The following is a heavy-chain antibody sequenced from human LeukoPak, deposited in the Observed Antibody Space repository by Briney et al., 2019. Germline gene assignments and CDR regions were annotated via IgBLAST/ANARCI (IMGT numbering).Heavy chain of an antibody. D-gene: IGHD3-10*01. J-gene: IGHJ5*02. CDR1: GYTFTTYT. V-gene: IGHV1-3*04. Sequence: GASVKVSCRASGYTFTTYTIHWVRQAPGQRLEWMGWINTGNGHTKYSQEFQDRVTITRDTSASTAYMELSSLRSDDTAIYFCTRGAKFRFYGSGTYYTSLPFDPWGQGTLVTVSS. CDR3: TRGAKFRFYGSGTYYTSLPFDP. CDR2: INTGNGHT.